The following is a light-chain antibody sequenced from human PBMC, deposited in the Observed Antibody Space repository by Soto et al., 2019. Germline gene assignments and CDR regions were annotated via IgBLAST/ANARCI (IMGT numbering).Light chain of an antibody. V-gene: IGKV1-39*01. CDR1: QSISSY. Sequence: DIQMTQSPSSLSPSVGDRVTITCRASQSISSYLNWYQQKPGKAPKLLIYAASSLQSGVPSRFSGSGSGTDFTLTISSLQPEDFATYYCQQSYSTPRRFTFGPGTKVDIK. CDR2: AAS. CDR3: QQSYSTPRRFT. J-gene: IGKJ3*01.